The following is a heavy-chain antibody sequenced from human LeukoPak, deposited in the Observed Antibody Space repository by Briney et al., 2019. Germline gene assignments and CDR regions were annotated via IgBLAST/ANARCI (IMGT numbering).Heavy chain of an antibody. D-gene: IGHD3-22*01. CDR2: ISGSGGST. CDR1: GFTFSSYA. V-gene: IGHV3-23*01. CDR3: ARYVVTSPLPWVIDY. Sequence: GGSLRLSCAASGFTFSSYAMSWVRQAPGKGLEWVSAISGSGGSTYYADSVKGRFTISRDNSKNTLYLQMSSLRAEDTAVYYCARYVVTSPLPWVIDYWGQGTLVTVSS. J-gene: IGHJ4*02.